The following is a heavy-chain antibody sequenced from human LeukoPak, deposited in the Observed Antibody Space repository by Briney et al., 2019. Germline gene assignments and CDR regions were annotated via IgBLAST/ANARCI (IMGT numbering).Heavy chain of an antibody. D-gene: IGHD1/OR15-1a*01. V-gene: IGHV3-21*01. CDR1: GYTFSSYS. CDR2: ISVRSNYI. J-gene: IGHJ4*02. Sequence: PGGSLRLSCAASGYTFSSYSINWVRQAPGEGLEWVSSISVRSNYIYYADSVRGRFRISRDDARDSLYLQMNSLRAEDTAVYYCVRLRRNIWGQGTLVTVSS. CDR3: VRLRRNI.